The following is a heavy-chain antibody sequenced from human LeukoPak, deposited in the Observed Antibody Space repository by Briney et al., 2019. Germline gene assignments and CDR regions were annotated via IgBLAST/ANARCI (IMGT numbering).Heavy chain of an antibody. CDR3: ARGSAAAGQDFDY. CDR1: GGSISSYY. J-gene: IGHJ4*02. CDR2: IYYSGST. D-gene: IGHD6-13*01. V-gene: IGHV4-59*01. Sequence: SETLSLTCTVSGGSISSYYWSWIRQPPGKGLDWIGYIYYSGSTNYNPSLKSRVTISVDTSKNQFSLKLSSVTAADTAVYYCARGSAAAGQDFDYWGQGTLVTVSS.